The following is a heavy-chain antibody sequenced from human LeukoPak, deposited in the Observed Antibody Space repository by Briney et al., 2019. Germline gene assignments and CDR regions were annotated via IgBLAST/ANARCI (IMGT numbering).Heavy chain of an antibody. CDR3: ARDTGDRDAFDI. CDR2: INPNSGGT. CDR1: GYTLTELS. J-gene: IGHJ3*02. Sequence: GASVKVSCKVSGYTLTELSMHWVRQAPGQGLEWMGWINPNSGGTNYAQKFQGRVTMTRDTSISTAYMELSRLRSDDTAVYYCARDTGDRDAFDIWGQGTMVTVSS. V-gene: IGHV1-2*02. D-gene: IGHD3-16*01.